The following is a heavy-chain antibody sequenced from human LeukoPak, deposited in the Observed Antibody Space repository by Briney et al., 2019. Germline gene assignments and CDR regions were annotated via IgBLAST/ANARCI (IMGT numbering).Heavy chain of an antibody. D-gene: IGHD2-21*01. V-gene: IGHV2-5*02. CDR3: AHSILWYLHHDAFDI. CDR2: IYWDDDK. Sequence: ESGPTLSQPTPTLTLTCPFSGFSLRTSGGGVGWIRHPPEKALEWLTLIYWDDDKRYSPSLKTSLTTTKDTSKNQVVLTMTNMDPVDTATYYGAHSILWYLHHDAFDIWGQGTMVTVSS. J-gene: IGHJ3*02. CDR1: GFSLRTSGGG.